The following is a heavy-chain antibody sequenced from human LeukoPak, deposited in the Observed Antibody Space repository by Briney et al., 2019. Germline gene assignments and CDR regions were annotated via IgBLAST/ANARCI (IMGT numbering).Heavy chain of an antibody. CDR1: GYTFSGSY. Sequence: VASVKVSCKASGYTFSGSYIHWVRQAPGQGLEWMGWINPNSGDTNYAKKFQGRVTMTRDTSISTVYMELRRLRYDDTAAYYCARGPLEYCSGGTCYSGRNWFDPWGQGTLVTVSS. CDR3: ARGPLEYCSGGTCYSGRNWFDP. V-gene: IGHV1-2*02. J-gene: IGHJ5*02. D-gene: IGHD2-15*01. CDR2: INPNSGDT.